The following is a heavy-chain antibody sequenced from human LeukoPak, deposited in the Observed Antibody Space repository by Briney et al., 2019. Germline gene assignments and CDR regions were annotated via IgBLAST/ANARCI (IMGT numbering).Heavy chain of an antibody. J-gene: IGHJ4*02. V-gene: IGHV3-74*01. Sequence: PGGSLRLSCAASGFTFSRHRMHWVRQVPGKGLVWISWIGNDGTRTGYVDSVKGRFTVSRDNAKSTLYLQMNSLRVEDTAVYYCTRDQVGTMPLDYWGQGTLVTVSS. CDR1: GFTFSRHR. CDR3: TRDQVGTMPLDY. D-gene: IGHD1-26*01. CDR2: IGNDGTRT.